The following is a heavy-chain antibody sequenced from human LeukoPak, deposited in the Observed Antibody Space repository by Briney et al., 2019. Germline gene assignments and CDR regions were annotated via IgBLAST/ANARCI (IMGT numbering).Heavy chain of an antibody. Sequence: GGSLRLSCAASGFVFSDYGMHWVRQAPGKGLEWVAYIKSDGSTSLYTDSVKGRFTISRDNSKSTLYLQMNSLRAEDTAVYYCATYSSLNRREFQYWGQGTLLTVSS. D-gene: IGHD3-22*01. V-gene: IGHV3-30*02. CDR1: GFVFSDYG. J-gene: IGHJ1*01. CDR3: ATYSSLNRREFQY. CDR2: IKSDGSTS.